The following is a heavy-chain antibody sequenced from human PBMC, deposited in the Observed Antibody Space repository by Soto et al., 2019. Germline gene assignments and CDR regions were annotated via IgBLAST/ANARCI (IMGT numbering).Heavy chain of an antibody. CDR2: ISSSTTII. Sequence: EVQLVESGGDLEQPGGSLRLSCAASGFTFNTYSMNWVRQAPGKGLEWVAYISSSTTIIYYADSVKGRFTVSRDNAKNSLVLQMNSLRDEDTAVYYCARRRDYYDSTGNWYFDLWGRGTRVTVSS. J-gene: IGHJ2*01. CDR3: ARRRDYYDSTGNWYFDL. V-gene: IGHV3-48*02. D-gene: IGHD3-22*01. CDR1: GFTFNTYS.